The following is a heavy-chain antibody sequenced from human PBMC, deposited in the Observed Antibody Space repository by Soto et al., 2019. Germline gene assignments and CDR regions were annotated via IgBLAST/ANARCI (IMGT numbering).Heavy chain of an antibody. CDR2: IYYSGST. Sequence: PSETLSHTCTVSGGSISSSSYYWGWIRQPPGKGLEWIGSIYYSGSTYYNPSLKSRVTISVDTSKNQFSLKLSSVTAADTAVYYCARGDGYDILTGYPPAPFDYWGQEPLVTVSS. D-gene: IGHD3-9*01. CDR1: GGSISSSSYY. J-gene: IGHJ4*02. CDR3: ARGDGYDILTGYPPAPFDY. V-gene: IGHV4-39*01.